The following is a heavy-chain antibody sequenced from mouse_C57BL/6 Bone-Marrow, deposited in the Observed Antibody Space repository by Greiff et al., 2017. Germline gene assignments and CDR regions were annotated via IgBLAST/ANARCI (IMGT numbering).Heavy chain of an antibody. CDR2: IWWDDDK. J-gene: IGHJ3*01. CDR1: GFSLSTFGMG. D-gene: IGHD2-10*02. Sequence: QVTLQESGPGILQPSQTLSLTCSFSGFSLSTFGMGVGWLRQPSGQGLDWLAHIWWDDDKYYHPALKSRLTISKDTSKNQVFLKIANVDTADTATYYCARIVWAWFAYWGQGTLVTVSA. V-gene: IGHV8-8*01. CDR3: ARIVWAWFAY.